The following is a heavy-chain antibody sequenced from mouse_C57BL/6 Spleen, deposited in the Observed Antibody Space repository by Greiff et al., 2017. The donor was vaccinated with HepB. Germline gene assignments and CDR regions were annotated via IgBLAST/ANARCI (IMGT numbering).Heavy chain of an antibody. Sequence: VQLQQPGAELVKPGASVTMSCTASGYTFTSYWITWVQQRPGQGLEWIGDIYPGSGRTTYNEKFKSKATLTVDTSSSTAYMQLSILTSEDSAVYYCAREDYYGRYFDVWGTGTTVTVSS. J-gene: IGHJ1*03. V-gene: IGHV1-55*01. CDR1: GYTFTSYW. CDR3: AREDYYGRYFDV. D-gene: IGHD1-1*01. CDR2: IYPGSGRT.